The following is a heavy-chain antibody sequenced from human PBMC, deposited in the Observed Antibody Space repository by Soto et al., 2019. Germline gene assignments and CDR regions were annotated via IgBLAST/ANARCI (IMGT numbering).Heavy chain of an antibody. CDR1: GFTFSSYS. D-gene: IGHD4-17*01. J-gene: IGHJ5*02. CDR3: ASSTTVTTYWFDP. V-gene: IGHV3-48*01. Sequence: GGSLRLSCAASGFTFSSYSMNWVRQAPGKGLEWVSYISSSSSTIYYADSVKGRFTISRDNAKNSLYLQMNSLRAEDTAVYYCASSTTVTTYWFDPWGQGTLVTVSS. CDR2: ISSSSSTI.